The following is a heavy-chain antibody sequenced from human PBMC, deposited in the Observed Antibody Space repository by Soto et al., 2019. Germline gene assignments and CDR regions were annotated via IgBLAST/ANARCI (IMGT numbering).Heavy chain of an antibody. D-gene: IGHD2-15*01. CDR3: ARDCSGGSCYSDRHFDY. V-gene: IGHV3-48*01. CDR1: GFTFSSYS. Sequence: EVQLVESGGGLVQPGGSLRLSCAASGFTFSSYSMNWVRQAPGKGLEWVSYISSSSSTIYYADSVKGRFTISRDNAKNSLYLQMNSLRAEDTAVYYCARDCSGGSCYSDRHFDYWGREPWSPSPQ. CDR2: ISSSSSTI. J-gene: IGHJ4*02.